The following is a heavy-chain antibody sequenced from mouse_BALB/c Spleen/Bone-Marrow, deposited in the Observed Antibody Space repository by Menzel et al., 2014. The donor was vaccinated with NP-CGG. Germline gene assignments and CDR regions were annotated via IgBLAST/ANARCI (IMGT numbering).Heavy chain of an antibody. J-gene: IGHJ4*01. V-gene: IGHV2-2*02. CDR2: IWSGGST. Sequence: VQRVESGPGLVQPSQSLSITCTVSGFSLTTYGVHWVRQSPGKGLEWLGVIWSGGSTDYNAAFISRLSVSKDNSKSQVFFKMNSLQANDTAIYYCARRNGNFRYYAMDYWGQGTSVTVSS. D-gene: IGHD2-1*01. CDR1: GFSLTTYG. CDR3: ARRNGNFRYYAMDY.